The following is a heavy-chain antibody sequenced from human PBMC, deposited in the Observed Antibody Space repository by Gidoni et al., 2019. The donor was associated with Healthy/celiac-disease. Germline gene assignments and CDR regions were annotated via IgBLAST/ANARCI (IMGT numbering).Heavy chain of an antibody. CDR3: ASLVELRYFDWLLSARGDAFDI. CDR2: ISYDGSNK. D-gene: IGHD3-9*01. V-gene: IGHV3-30-3*01. Sequence: QVQLVESGGGVVQPGRSLRLSCAASGFTFSSYAMHWVRQAPGKGLEWVAVISYDGSNKYYADSVKGRFTISRDNSKNTLYLQMNSLRAEDTAVYYCASLVELRYFDWLLSARGDAFDIWGQGTMVTVSS. J-gene: IGHJ3*02. CDR1: GFTFSSYA.